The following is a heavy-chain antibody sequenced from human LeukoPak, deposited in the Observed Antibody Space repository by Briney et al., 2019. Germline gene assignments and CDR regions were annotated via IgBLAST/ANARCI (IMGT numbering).Heavy chain of an antibody. J-gene: IGHJ4*02. CDR3: ARRAGAYSHPYDY. D-gene: IGHD4/OR15-4a*01. CDR2: TYSGGST. Sequence: GGSLRLSCIASGFTVSSTYMSWVRQAPGKGLEWVSVTYSGGSTYYADSVKGRCTISRDNSKNTLYLQMNSLRGEDTAVYYCARRAGAYSHPYDYWGQGTLVTVSS. V-gene: IGHV3-66*04. CDR1: GFTVSSTY.